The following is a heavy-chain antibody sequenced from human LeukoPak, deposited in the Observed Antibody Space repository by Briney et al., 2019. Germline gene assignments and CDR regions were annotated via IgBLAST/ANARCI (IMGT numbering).Heavy chain of an antibody. CDR1: GFNFSSYG. V-gene: IGHV3-33*06. Sequence: GGSLTLSCAASGFNFSSYGMLWARQAPGKGLEWVADIWYDGSNKYYAHSVKGRFTISRDNSKNTLHLQMNSLRAEDTAVYYCAKGRGMATTRAVSFDCWGQGSLVTVSS. D-gene: IGHD5-24*01. CDR3: AKGRGMATTRAVSFDC. J-gene: IGHJ4*02. CDR2: IWYDGSNK.